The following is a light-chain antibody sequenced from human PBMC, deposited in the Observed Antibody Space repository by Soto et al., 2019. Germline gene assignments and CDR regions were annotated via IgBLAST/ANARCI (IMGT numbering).Light chain of an antibody. J-gene: IGKJ1*01. CDR3: QQRSGWPRT. V-gene: IGKV3-11*01. CDR2: DAS. Sequence: EIVMTQSPATLSVSPGETTRLSCRASQSINSDVAWYQQKVGQTPRLLIYDASNRATGIPARFSGSGSGTDFTLTISSLGPEDFALYYCQQRSGWPRTFGQGTKVDIK. CDR1: QSINSD.